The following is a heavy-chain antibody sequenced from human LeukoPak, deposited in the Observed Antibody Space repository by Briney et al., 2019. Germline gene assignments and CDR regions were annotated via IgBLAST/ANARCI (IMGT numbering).Heavy chain of an antibody. J-gene: IGHJ3*02. CDR3: ATELRESGASSRNAFDI. Sequence: GGSLRLSCTASGFTFSTYWMHWVRQAPGKGLVWVSLINSDGSYTDFADSVKGRFTISRDNARSTLYLQMNSLRAEDTAVYYCATELRESGASSRNAFDIWGQGTVVSVSS. CDR1: GFTFSTYW. D-gene: IGHD2-15*01. V-gene: IGHV3-74*01. CDR2: INSDGSYT.